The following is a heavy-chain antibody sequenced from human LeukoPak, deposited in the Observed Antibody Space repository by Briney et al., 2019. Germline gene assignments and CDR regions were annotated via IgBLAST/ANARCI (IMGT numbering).Heavy chain of an antibody. CDR1: GGTFSSYA. CDR2: IIPILGIA. J-gene: IGHJ4*02. Sequence: SVKVSCKASGGTFSSYAISWVRQAPGQGLEWMGRIIPILGIANYAQKFQGRVTITADKSTSTAYMELSSLRSEDTAVYYCAREGPLDIVVVPAALDYWGQGALVTVSS. D-gene: IGHD2-2*01. V-gene: IGHV1-69*04. CDR3: AREGPLDIVVVPAALDY.